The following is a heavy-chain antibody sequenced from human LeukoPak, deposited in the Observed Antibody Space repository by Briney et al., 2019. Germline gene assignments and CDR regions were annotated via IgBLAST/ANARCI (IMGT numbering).Heavy chain of an antibody. Sequence: SETLSLTCTVSGGSISSYYWSWIRQPPGKGLEWIGNIYYSGSTNYNPSLKSRVTISVDTSKNQFSLKLSSVTAVDTAVYFCARATSDSSGLYSFDYWGQGTLVTVSS. V-gene: IGHV4-59*12. CDR1: GGSISSYY. J-gene: IGHJ4*02. CDR3: ARATSDSSGLYSFDY. CDR2: IYYSGST. D-gene: IGHD3-22*01.